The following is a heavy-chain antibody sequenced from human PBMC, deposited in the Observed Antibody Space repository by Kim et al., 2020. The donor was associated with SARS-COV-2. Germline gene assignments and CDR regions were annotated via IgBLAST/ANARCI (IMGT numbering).Heavy chain of an antibody. CDR1: RYTFTSHA. J-gene: IGHJ3*02. CDR3: ATSSGSLLDDAFDI. D-gene: IGHD1-26*01. CDR2: INTNTGNP. V-gene: IGHV7-4-1*02. Sequence: ASVKVSCKASRYTFTSHALNWVRQAPGQGLEWMGWINTNTGNPTYAQGFTGRFVFSLDTSVSTAYLQISSLKAEDTAVYYCATSSGSLLDDAFDIWGQGTMVTVSS.